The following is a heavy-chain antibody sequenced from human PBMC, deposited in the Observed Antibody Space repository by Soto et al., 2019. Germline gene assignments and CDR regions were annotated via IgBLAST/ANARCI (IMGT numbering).Heavy chain of an antibody. CDR3: ARPLWRDDYNWGYFDL. J-gene: IGHJ2*01. CDR2: ISYDGSNK. D-gene: IGHD4-4*01. V-gene: IGHV3-30-3*01. CDR1: GFTFSSYA. Sequence: QVQLVESGGGVVQPGRSLRLSCAASGFTFSSYAMHWVRQVPGKGLAWVAVISYDGSNKYYADSVKGRFTISRDNSKNTLYLQMNSLRAEDTAVYDCARPLWRDDYNWGYFDLWGRGTLVTVSS.